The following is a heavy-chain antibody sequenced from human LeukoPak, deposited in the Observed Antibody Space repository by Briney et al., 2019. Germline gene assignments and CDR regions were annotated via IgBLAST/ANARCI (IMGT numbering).Heavy chain of an antibody. Sequence: SETLSLTCTVSVGSLSSYYWNWMRQPPGKGVEWIGYTYYRGSTNYNPPLNSRVTISVDTSKNRVSLKLSSVTAADTAVYYCARRAGGYRAFDIWGQGTMVTVSS. CDR3: ARRAGGYRAFDI. CDR2: TYYRGST. V-gene: IGHV4-59*08. D-gene: IGHD6-13*01. J-gene: IGHJ3*02. CDR1: VGSLSSYY.